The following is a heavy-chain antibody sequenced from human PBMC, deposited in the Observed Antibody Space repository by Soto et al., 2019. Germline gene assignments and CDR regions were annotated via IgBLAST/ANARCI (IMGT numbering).Heavy chain of an antibody. CDR1: AYTFTSHD. CDR2: MNPNSGNT. V-gene: IGHV1-8*01. Sequence: ASVKVSCKASAYTFTSHDINWVRQATGQGLEWMGWMNPNSGNTGYAQKFQGRVTMTRNTSISTAYMELSSLRSEDTAVYYCARERTVAGNDYWGQGTLVTVSS. CDR3: ARERTVAGNDY. D-gene: IGHD6-19*01. J-gene: IGHJ4*02.